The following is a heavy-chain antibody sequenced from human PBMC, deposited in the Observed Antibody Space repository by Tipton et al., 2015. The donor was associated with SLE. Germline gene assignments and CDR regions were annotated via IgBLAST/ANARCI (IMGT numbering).Heavy chain of an antibody. J-gene: IGHJ4*02. CDR1: GGSISSGSYY. D-gene: IGHD6-6*01. CDR2: IYTSGST. Sequence: TLSLTCTVSGGSISSGSYYWSWIRQPAGKGLEWIGHIYTSGSTNYNPSLKSRVTIAVDTSKNQFSLKLSSVTAADTAVYYCAGEGVYSSSAVDYWGQGTLVTVSS. V-gene: IGHV4-61*09. CDR3: AGEGVYSSSAVDY.